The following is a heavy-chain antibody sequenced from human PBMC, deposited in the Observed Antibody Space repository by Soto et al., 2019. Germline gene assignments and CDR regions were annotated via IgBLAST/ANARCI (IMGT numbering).Heavy chain of an antibody. J-gene: IGHJ6*02. D-gene: IGHD3-10*01. CDR2: ISYDGSNK. V-gene: IGHV3-30*18. CDR3: AKDRGGSGSYLDYYYYYGMDV. Sequence: GGSLRLSCAASGFTFSSYGMHWVRQAPGKGLEWVAVISYDGSNKYYADSVKGRFTISRDNSKNTLYLQMNSLRAEDTAVYYCAKDRGGSGSYLDYYYYYGMDVWGQGTTVTVS. CDR1: GFTFSSYG.